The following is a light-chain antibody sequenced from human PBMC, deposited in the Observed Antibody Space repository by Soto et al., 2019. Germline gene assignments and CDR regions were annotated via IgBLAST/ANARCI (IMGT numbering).Light chain of an antibody. J-gene: IGLJ1*01. Sequence: QSALTQPASVSGSPGESITISCTGTSRDVGAYDYVSWYQQHPDKAPKLIIYEVSHRPSGVFNRFSGSKSVNTATLTISGLQAEDEADYYCSSYTSSSTRVFGTGTKVTVL. V-gene: IGLV2-14*03. CDR1: SRDVGAYDY. CDR3: SSYTSSSTRV. CDR2: EVS.